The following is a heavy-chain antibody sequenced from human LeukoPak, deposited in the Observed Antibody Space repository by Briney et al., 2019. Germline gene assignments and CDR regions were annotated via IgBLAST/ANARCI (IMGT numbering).Heavy chain of an antibody. V-gene: IGHV3-11*01. D-gene: IGHD1-26*01. CDR2: ISPTGTTI. CDR3: ARVAPWVYYDY. J-gene: IGHJ4*02. CDR1: GFTFSDQY. Sequence: GGSLRLSCAASGFTFSDQYMSWIRQAPGKGLEWLSYISPTGTTINYADSVRGRFTISRDNAKNSLFLQMNSLRAEDTAVYYCARVAPWVYYDYWGQGTLVTVSS.